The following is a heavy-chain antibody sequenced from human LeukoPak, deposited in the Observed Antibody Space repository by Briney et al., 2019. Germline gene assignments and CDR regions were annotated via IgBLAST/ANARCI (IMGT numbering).Heavy chain of an antibody. J-gene: IGHJ4*02. V-gene: IGHV1-2*02. CDR2: INPNSGGT. CDR3: ARDRELEYYFDY. D-gene: IGHD1-26*01. Sequence: ASVKVSCKASGYIFTSYYMHWVRQAPGQGLEWMGWINPNSGGTNYAQKFQGRVTMTRDTSISTAYMELSRLRSDDTAVYYCARDRELEYYFDYWGRGTLVTVSS. CDR1: GYIFTSYY.